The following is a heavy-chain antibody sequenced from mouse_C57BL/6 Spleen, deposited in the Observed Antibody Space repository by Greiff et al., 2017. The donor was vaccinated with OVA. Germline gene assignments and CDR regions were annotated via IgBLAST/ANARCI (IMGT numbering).Heavy chain of an antibody. V-gene: IGHV1-72*01. CDR2: IDPNSGGT. J-gene: IGHJ1*03. CDR3: ARGGAYYDYDGWYFDV. D-gene: IGHD2-4*01. CDR1: GYTFTSYW. Sequence: VKLQESGAELVKPGASVKLSCKASGYTFTSYWMHWVKQRPGRGLEWIGRIDPNSGGTKYNEKFKSKATLTVDKPSSTAYMQLSSLTSEDSAVYYCARGGAYYDYDGWYFDVWGTGTTVTVSS.